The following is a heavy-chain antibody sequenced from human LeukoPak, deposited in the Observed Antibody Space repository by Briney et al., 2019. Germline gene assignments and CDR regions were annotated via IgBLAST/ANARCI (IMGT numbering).Heavy chain of an antibody. J-gene: IGHJ4*02. Sequence: ASVKVSCKASGYTFTGYYMHWVRQAPGQGLEWMGWINPNSGGANYAQKFQGRVTMTRDTSISTAYMELSRLRSDDTAVYYCARDLPIAAAGTDLIDYWGQGTLVTVSS. CDR2: INPNSGGA. CDR3: ARDLPIAAAGTDLIDY. CDR1: GYTFTGYY. D-gene: IGHD6-13*01. V-gene: IGHV1-2*02.